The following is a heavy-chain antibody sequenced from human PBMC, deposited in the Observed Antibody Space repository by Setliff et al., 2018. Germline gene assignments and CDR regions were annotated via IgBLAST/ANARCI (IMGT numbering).Heavy chain of an antibody. CDR3: ARHATYYYGSGNLPFDS. D-gene: IGHD3-10*01. V-gene: IGHV4-34*12. CDR2: VMPGRDT. CDR1: GDSLSGYY. Sequence: SETLSLTCAVYGDSLSGYYWSWIRQSPKKGLEWIGEVMPGRDTLYSPSLESRLTITIDTSKSQFSLKLSSVTAADTAVYYCARHATYYYGSGNLPFDSWGQGTLVTVSS. J-gene: IGHJ4*02.